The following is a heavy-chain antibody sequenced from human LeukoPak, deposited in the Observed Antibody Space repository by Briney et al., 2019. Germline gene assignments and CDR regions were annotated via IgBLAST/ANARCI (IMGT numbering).Heavy chain of an antibody. J-gene: IGHJ3*02. D-gene: IGHD3-3*01. Sequence: ASVKVSCKASGYTFTGYYMHWVRQAPGQGLEWMGWIDPNSGGTNYAQKFQGRVTMTRDTSISTAYMELSRLRSDDTAVYYCARGLPITLFGVLTAPAAFDIWGQGTMVTVFS. CDR3: ARGLPITLFGVLTAPAAFDI. CDR1: GYTFTGYY. CDR2: IDPNSGGT. V-gene: IGHV1-2*02.